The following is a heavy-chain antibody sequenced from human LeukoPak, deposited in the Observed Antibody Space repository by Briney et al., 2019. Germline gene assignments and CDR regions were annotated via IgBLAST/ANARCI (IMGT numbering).Heavy chain of an antibody. J-gene: IGHJ1*01. Sequence: SVKVSCKASGGTFSSYAISWVRQAPGQGLEWMGGIIPIFGTANYAQKFQGRVTMTRDTSTSTVYMELSSLRSEDTAVYYCARPTIAASPRQTYFQHWGQGTLVTVSS. V-gene: IGHV1-69*05. CDR3: ARPTIAASPRQTYFQH. CDR2: IIPIFGTA. CDR1: GGTFSSYA. D-gene: IGHD6-13*01.